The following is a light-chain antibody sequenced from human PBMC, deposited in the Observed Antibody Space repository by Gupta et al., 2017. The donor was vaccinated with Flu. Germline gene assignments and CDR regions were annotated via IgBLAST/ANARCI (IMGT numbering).Light chain of an antibody. J-gene: IGKJ5*01. CDR3: QQYGTSPQIT. Sequence: RATLSCRASRSVRRDYLAWYQHKPGQAPRLLIYGASSRVTGIPDRFSGSGSGTDFTLTISGLEPEDFAVYYCQQYGTSPQITFGQGTRLEIK. V-gene: IGKV3-20*01. CDR1: RSVRRDY. CDR2: GAS.